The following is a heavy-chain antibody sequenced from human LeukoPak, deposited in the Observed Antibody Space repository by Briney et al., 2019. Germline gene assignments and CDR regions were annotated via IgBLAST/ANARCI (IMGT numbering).Heavy chain of an antibody. D-gene: IGHD2-2*01. J-gene: IGHJ5*02. CDR1: GGSFSGYY. CDR2: INHSGST. CDR3: ARHRLRIVVVPAAMRDLGFDP. V-gene: IGHV4-34*01. Sequence: KPSETLSLTCAVYGGSFSGYYWSWIRQPPGKGLEWIGEINHSGSTNYNPSLKSRVTISVDTSKNQFSLKLSSVTAADTAVYYCARHRLRIVVVPAAMRDLGFDPWGQGTLVTVSS.